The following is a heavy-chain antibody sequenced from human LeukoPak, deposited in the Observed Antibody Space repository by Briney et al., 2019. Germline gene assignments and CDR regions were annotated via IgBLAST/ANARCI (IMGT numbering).Heavy chain of an antibody. J-gene: IGHJ4*02. CDR1: GFTVNSNY. Sequence: GGSLRLSCAASGFTVNSNYMNWVRQAPGKGLEWVSVVYSDDTTYYADSVKGRFTISRDNSKNTLYLQMNNLRAEDTAVHYCARGGGYYAIDYWGQGTLVTVSS. CDR3: ARGGGYYAIDY. D-gene: IGHD1-26*01. V-gene: IGHV3-53*01. CDR2: VYSDDTT.